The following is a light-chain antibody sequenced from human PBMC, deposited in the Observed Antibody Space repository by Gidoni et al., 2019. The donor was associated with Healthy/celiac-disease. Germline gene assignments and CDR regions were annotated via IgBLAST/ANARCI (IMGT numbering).Light chain of an antibody. Sequence: DIVLTQPQATLSLSPGERATRCSRASQSVSSYLTWYHHKPGQAHRLLIHDASNGSTGIPARFSDSGSGTDFTLTINSLGPEDFAVYYCQQRSNWPRLTFGGRTKLDIK. CDR3: QQRSNWPRLT. V-gene: IGKV3-11*01. CDR2: DAS. CDR1: QSVSSY. J-gene: IGKJ4*01.